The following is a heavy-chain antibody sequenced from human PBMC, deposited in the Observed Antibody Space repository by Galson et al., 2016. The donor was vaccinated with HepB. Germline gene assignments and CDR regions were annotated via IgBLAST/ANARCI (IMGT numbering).Heavy chain of an antibody. J-gene: IGHJ5*02. CDR2: VYRGGTS. CDR3: ARNSGFVDCDGCCLSEGYWFDP. CDR1: GASISSHY. Sequence: SETLSLTCTVSGASISSHYWSWLRQAPGKGLEWIASVYRGGTSSYNPALSSRVTISADTSKNQYFLNLTSVTAADTAMYYCARNSGFVDCDGCCLSEGYWFDPWGHGTLVTVSS. D-gene: IGHD2-21*02. V-gene: IGHV4-59*11.